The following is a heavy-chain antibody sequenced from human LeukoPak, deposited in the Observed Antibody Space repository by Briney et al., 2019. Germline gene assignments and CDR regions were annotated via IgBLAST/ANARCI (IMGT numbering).Heavy chain of an antibody. CDR1: GFTFSDHY. J-gene: IGHJ4*02. V-gene: IGHV3-72*01. CDR2: SRNKANSYTT. D-gene: IGHD3-22*01. CDR3: ARQKYYYDNNGYYVFDY. Sequence: GGSLRLSCAASGFTFSDHYMDWVRQAPGKGLEWIGRSRNKANSYTTEYAASVKGRFTISRDDSKNSLYLQMNSLKTEDTAVYYRARQKYYYDNNGYYVFDYWGQGTLVTVSS.